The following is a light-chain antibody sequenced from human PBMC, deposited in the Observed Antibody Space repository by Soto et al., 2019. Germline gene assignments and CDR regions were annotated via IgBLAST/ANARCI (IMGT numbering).Light chain of an antibody. J-gene: IGKJ1*01. CDR3: QQYSRHYTGT. CDR2: DAS. Sequence: AYVGATVIVTSRASQSVSGWLAWYQQKPGKAPKLLIYDASTLESGVQSRFSGSGSGTDFTLTISRLQPDDFAPYYFQQYSRHYTGTFGQGTKVEI. V-gene: IGKV1-5*01. CDR1: QSVSGW.